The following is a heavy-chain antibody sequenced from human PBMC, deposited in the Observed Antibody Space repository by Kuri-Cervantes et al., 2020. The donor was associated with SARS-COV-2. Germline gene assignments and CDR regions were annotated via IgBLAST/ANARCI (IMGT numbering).Heavy chain of an antibody. J-gene: IGHJ4*02. CDR2: ISTSGGDT. Sequence: GESLKISCAASRFTFNNYDLIWVRQAPGKGLEWVSSISTSGGDTNYADSLKGRFTISRDNSKNTLYLQMNSLRVEYTAVYYCASVSTMGVSLDWGQGTLVTVSS. CDR3: ASVSTMGVSLD. CDR1: RFTFNNYD. V-gene: IGHV3-23*01. D-gene: IGHD5-24*01.